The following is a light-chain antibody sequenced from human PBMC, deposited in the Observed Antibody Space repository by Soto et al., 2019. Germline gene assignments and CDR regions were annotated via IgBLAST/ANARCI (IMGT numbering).Light chain of an antibody. CDR2: AAS. CDR1: QNIDHH. CDR3: QQSYSTTWT. Sequence: DIQMTQSPSSLSASVGDRVTITCRASQNIDHHLNWYQHKPGRAPKLLMDAASRMQSGVPSRFSGSGTGTEFTLIINSLQPEDFATYYWQQSYSTTWTFGQGTRVEVK. V-gene: IGKV1-39*01. J-gene: IGKJ1*01.